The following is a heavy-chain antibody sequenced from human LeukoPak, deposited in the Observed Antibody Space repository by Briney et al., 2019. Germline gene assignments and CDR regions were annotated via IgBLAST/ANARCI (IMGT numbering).Heavy chain of an antibody. D-gene: IGHD3-10*01. CDR1: GFTFHDYA. CDR2: ISWHSGSI. V-gene: IGHV3-9*01. J-gene: IGHJ4*02. Sequence: GGSLRLSCAASGFTFHDYAMHWVRQAPGKGLEWVSGISWHSGSIVYADSVKGRFTISRDNAKNSLYLQMDSLRTEDAALYYCPKDLGGSAQNPDYWGQGALVIVSS. CDR3: PKDLGGSAQNPDY.